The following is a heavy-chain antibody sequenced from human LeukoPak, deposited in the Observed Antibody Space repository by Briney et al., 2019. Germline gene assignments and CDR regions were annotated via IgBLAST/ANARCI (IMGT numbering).Heavy chain of an antibody. CDR3: ARGRGYYGSGNYRHYYYNYMDV. V-gene: IGHV4-4*07. CDR2: IYTRGST. J-gene: IGHJ6*03. D-gene: IGHD3-10*01. CDR1: GGSLSSFY. Sequence: SETLSLTCTVSGGSLSSFYWSWIRQPAGKGLEGIGRIYTRGSTNYNPSLKSRVTMSVDTSKNQCSLKLSSVTAADTAVYYCARGRGYYGSGNYRHYYYNYMDVWGKGTTVTISS.